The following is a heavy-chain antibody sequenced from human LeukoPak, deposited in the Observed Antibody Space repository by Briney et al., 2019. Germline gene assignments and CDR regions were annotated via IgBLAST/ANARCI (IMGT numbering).Heavy chain of an antibody. CDR3: AKVRTGHYLDY. V-gene: IGHV3-23*01. J-gene: IGHJ4*02. CDR2: ISTSDSST. Sequence: GGSLRLSCAASGFTFSNYAMSWVRQAPGKGLEWVSSISTSDSSTYYADSVKGRFTISRDNSKNTLYLQMNSLRAEDTAVYYCAKVRTGHYLDYWGQGTLVTVSS. D-gene: IGHD3/OR15-3a*01. CDR1: GFTFSNYA.